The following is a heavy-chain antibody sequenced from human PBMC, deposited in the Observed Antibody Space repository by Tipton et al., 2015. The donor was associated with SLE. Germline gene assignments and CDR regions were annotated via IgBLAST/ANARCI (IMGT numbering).Heavy chain of an antibody. CDR1: RFMVYKYW. J-gene: IGHJ4*02. D-gene: IGHD6-19*01. Sequence: SLRLSCSASRFMVYKYWMTWVRQAPGKGLEWVSAISGSGGSTYYADSVKGRFTISRDNSKNTLYLQMNSLRAEDTAVYYCAKDHIGAVAGHFDYWGQGTLVTVSS. CDR2: ISGSGGST. CDR3: AKDHIGAVAGHFDY. V-gene: IGHV3-23*01.